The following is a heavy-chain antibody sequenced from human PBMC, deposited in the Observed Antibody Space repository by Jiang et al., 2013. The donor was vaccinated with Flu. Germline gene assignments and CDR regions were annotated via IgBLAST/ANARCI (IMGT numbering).Heavy chain of an antibody. CDR2: ISGNAVST. V-gene: IGHV3-23*01. CDR1: IHLCRLC. J-gene: IGHJ4*02. D-gene: IGHD6-6*01. CDR3: AKGEGQVVRDYLDY. Sequence: LSCASLWIHLCRLCHGLGPPGSREGAGWVSTISGNAVSTYYADSLKGRFTISRDNSKNTLYLQMDSLRAEDTAVYYCAKGEGQVVRDYLDYWGQGTLVTVSS.